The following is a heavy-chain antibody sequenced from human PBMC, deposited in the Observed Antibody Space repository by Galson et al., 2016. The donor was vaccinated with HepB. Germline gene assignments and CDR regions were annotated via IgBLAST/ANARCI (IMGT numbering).Heavy chain of an antibody. CDR1: GGSLSGHY. J-gene: IGHJ4*02. CDR3: AASLWVGLHPEY. Sequence: LSLTCAVSGGSLSGHYWTWIRQPPGRGLEWIGEIHRSGHTNYSPSLRSRVSISEDRSQNQVSLRLNSVTAADTAIYYCAASLWVGLHPEYWGQGALVTVS. D-gene: IGHD3-16*01. V-gene: IGHV4-34*01. CDR2: IHRSGHT.